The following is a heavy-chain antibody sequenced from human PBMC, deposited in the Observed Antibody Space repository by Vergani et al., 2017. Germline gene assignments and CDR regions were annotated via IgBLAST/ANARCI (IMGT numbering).Heavy chain of an antibody. D-gene: IGHD1-26*01. CDR1: GYTFTGYY. CDR3: ARDQAWELQDDDAFEI. CDR2: INPNSGGT. V-gene: IGHV1-2*02. Sequence: QVPLVQSGAEVKKPGASVKVSCKASGYTFTGYYLHWVRQAPGQGLEWMGWINPNSGGTNYAQKFQGRVTMTRDTSISTAYMELSRLRSDDTAVYYCARDQAWELQDDDAFEIWGQGTMVTVSS. J-gene: IGHJ3*02.